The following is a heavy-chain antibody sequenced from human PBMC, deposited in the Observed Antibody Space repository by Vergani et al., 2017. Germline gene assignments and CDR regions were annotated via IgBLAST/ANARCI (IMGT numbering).Heavy chain of an antibody. Sequence: EVQLVESGGGIVKPGGSLRLSCAASGFTFSSYAMSWVRQAPGKGLEWVSAISGSGGSTYYADSVKGRFTISRDNSKNTLYLQMNSLRAEDTAVYYCAKARQPSSSWFGLDYYYYGMDVWGQGTTVTVSS. J-gene: IGHJ6*02. V-gene: IGHV3-23*04. CDR2: ISGSGGST. D-gene: IGHD6-13*01. CDR1: GFTFSSYA. CDR3: AKARQPSSSWFGLDYYYYGMDV.